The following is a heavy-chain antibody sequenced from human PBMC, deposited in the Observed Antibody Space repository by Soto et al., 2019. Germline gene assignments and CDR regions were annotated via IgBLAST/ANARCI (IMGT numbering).Heavy chain of an antibody. Sequence: EMQLLESGGGLVQPGGSLRLSCAASEFTFSNYAMSWVRQAPGKGLEWVSAISYGGGTTYYADSVKGRFTISRDNSKNTLYLQMNSLRAEDTAVYYCAKNPGYYYDSTGYHFDYWGQGTLVTVSS. V-gene: IGHV3-23*01. CDR2: ISYGGGTT. J-gene: IGHJ4*02. CDR3: AKNPGYYYDSTGYHFDY. CDR1: EFTFSNYA. D-gene: IGHD3-22*01.